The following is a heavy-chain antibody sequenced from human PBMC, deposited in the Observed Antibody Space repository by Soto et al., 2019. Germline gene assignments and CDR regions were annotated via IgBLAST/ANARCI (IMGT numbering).Heavy chain of an antibody. D-gene: IGHD3-10*01. CDR3: ARAPGSYNYYYYGMDV. Sequence: QVQLQESGPGLVKPSGTLSLTCAVSGGSISSSNWWSWVRQPPGKGLEWIGEIYHSGSTNYNPSLKSRVTISGDKSKNQFSLKLSSVTAADTAVYYCARAPGSYNYYYYGMDVWGQGTTVTVSS. CDR2: IYHSGST. J-gene: IGHJ6*02. V-gene: IGHV4-4*02. CDR1: GGSISSSNW.